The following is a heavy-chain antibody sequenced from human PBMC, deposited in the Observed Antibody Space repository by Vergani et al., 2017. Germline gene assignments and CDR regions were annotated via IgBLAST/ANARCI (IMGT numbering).Heavy chain of an antibody. D-gene: IGHD5-18*01. CDR3: AKDDPGMGGYGFDY. Sequence: QVQLVESGGGVVQPGGSLRLSCTASGFTFSDYGMHWVRQAPGKGLQWVSFILHDASKKYYADSVKGRFTISRDNSKNTLYLQLNSVRVEDTAVYHCAKDDPGMGGYGFDYWGQGTLVTVSS. CDR2: ILHDASKK. CDR1: GFTFSDYG. J-gene: IGHJ4*02. V-gene: IGHV3-30*02.